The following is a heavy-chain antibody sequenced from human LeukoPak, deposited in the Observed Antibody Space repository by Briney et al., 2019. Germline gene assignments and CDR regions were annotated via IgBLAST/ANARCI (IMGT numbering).Heavy chain of an antibody. J-gene: IGHJ4*02. CDR1: GGSISGYY. CDR2: INHSGST. Sequence: MPSETLSLTCTVSGGSISGYYWSWIRQPPGKGLEWIGEINHSGSTNYNPSLKSRVTISVDTSKNQFSLKLSSVTAADTAVYYCARVRPSIAVAGTLKYYFDYWGQGTLVTVSS. CDR3: ARVRPSIAVAGTLKYYFDY. V-gene: IGHV4-34*01. D-gene: IGHD6-19*01.